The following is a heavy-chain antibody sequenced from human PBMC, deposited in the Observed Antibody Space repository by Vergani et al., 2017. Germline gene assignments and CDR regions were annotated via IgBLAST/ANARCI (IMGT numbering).Heavy chain of an antibody. CDR2: IYPGDSDT. CDR3: ARHESGYGGLNYYYYYMDV. D-gene: IGHD4-23*01. J-gene: IGHJ6*03. CDR1: GYSFTSYW. Sequence: EVQLVHSGAEVKKPGESLKISCKGSGYSFTSYWIGWVRQMPGKGLEWMGIIYPGDSDTRYSPSFQGQVTISADKSIRTAYLQWSSLKAADTAMYYCARHESGYGGLNYYYYYMDVWGKGTTVTVSS. V-gene: IGHV5-51*01.